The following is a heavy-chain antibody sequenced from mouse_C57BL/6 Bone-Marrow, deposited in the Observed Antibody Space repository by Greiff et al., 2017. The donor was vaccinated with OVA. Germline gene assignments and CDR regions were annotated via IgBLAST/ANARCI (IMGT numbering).Heavy chain of an antibody. Sequence: QVQLQQPGAELVKPGASVKLSCKASGYTFTSYWMQWVKQRSGQGLEWIGEIDPSDSYTNYNQKFKGKATLTVDTSSSTAYMQLSSLTSEDSAVYYCANVPWFAYWGQGTLVTVSA. CDR1: GYTFTSYW. CDR3: ANVPWFAY. J-gene: IGHJ3*01. CDR2: IDPSDSYT. V-gene: IGHV1-50*01.